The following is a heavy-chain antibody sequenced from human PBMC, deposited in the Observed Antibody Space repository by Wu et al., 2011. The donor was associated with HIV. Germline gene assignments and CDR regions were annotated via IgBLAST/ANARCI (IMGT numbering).Heavy chain of an antibody. CDR1: GYTFTGNY. J-gene: IGHJ4*02. CDR3: ARVSYDILTGVDDD. CDR2: INANSGGT. V-gene: IGHV1-2*02. D-gene: IGHD3-9*01. Sequence: QVQLVQSGAEVKKPGASVKVSCKAFGYTFTGNYMHWVRQAPGQGLEWMGWINANSGGTKYAQKFQGRVSMTRDTSISTAYMELSRLRSDDTAVYYCARVSYDILTGVDDDWGQGTLVTVSS.